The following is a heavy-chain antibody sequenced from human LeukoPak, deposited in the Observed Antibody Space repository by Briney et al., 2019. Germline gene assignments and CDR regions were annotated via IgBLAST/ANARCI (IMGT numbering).Heavy chain of an antibody. CDR3: AREGSGGELDY. CDR2: IYYSGST. Sequence: SQTLSLTCTVSGGSISSGDYYWSWIRQPPGKGLEWIGYIYYSGSTYYNPSLMSRVTISVDTSKNQFSLKLSSVTAADTAVYYCAREGSGGELDYWGQGTLVTVSS. D-gene: IGHD6-25*01. J-gene: IGHJ4*02. CDR1: GGSISSGDYY. V-gene: IGHV4-30-4*01.